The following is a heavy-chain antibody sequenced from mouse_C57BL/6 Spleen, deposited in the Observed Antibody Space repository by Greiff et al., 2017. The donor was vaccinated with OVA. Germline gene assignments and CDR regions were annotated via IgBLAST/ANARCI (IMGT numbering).Heavy chain of an antibody. CDR1: GYTFTSYW. CDR2: IYPGSGST. CDR3: ARDGYDEVYAMDY. V-gene: IGHV1-55*01. D-gene: IGHD2-2*01. J-gene: IGHJ4*01. Sequence: VQLQQPGAELVKPGASVKMSCKASGYTFTSYWITWVKQRPGQGLEWIGDIYPGSGSTNYNEKFKSKATLTVDTSSSTAYMQLSSLTSEDSSVYSCARDGYDEVYAMDYWGQGTSVTVSS.